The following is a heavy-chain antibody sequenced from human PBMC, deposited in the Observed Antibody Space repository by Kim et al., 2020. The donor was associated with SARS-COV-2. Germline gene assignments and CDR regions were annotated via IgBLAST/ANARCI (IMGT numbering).Heavy chain of an antibody. D-gene: IGHD2-21*02. CDR3: ARGSTAHRLSYVDV. Sequence: GGSLRRSCAASGFTFSAYAMNWVRQTPGKGLEWVSSISANTGHTFYADSVQGRFTISRDISKNTLYLQMSSLRVEDTAVYYCARGSTAHRLSYVDVWG. CDR1: GFTFSAYA. J-gene: IGHJ6*03. CDR2: ISANTGHT. V-gene: IGHV3-23*01.